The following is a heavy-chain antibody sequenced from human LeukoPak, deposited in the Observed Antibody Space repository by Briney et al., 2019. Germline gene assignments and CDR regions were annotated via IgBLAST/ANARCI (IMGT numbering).Heavy chain of an antibody. Sequence: GASVKVSCKVSGYTLTELSMHWVRQAPGKGLEWMGGFDPEDGETIYAQKFQGRVTMTEDTSTDTAYMELSSLRSEDTAVYYCATDAPLSGSYLPAYYFDYWGQGTLVTVSS. D-gene: IGHD1-26*01. CDR1: GYTLTELS. J-gene: IGHJ4*02. V-gene: IGHV1-24*01. CDR2: FDPEDGET. CDR3: ATDAPLSGSYLPAYYFDY.